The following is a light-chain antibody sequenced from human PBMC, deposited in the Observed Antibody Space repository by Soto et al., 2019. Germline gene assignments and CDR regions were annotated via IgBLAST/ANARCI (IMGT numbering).Light chain of an antibody. Sequence: DIQMTQSPSSLSASVGDRVSITCRASQSISTHLNWYQQKPGKAPNLLIYTTSNLESGVPSRFSGSGSGTDFTLTISSLQPEDVATYFCQQGYSRPRTFGQGTKVDI. CDR1: QSISTH. CDR3: QQGYSRPRT. V-gene: IGKV1-39*01. CDR2: TTS. J-gene: IGKJ1*01.